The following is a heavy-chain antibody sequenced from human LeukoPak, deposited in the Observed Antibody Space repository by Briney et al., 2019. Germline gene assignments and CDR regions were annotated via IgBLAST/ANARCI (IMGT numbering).Heavy chain of an antibody. D-gene: IGHD1-26*01. J-gene: IGHJ4*02. Sequence: SETLSLTCTVSGGSISSYYWSWIRQPAGKGLEWIGRIYSSGSTNYNPSLKSRVTLSVDTSKNQFPLKLTSVTAADTAVYYCAREPNYSGSYLPDYWGQGTLVTVSS. CDR3: AREPNYSGSYLPDY. CDR1: GGSISSYY. V-gene: IGHV4-4*07. CDR2: IYSSGST.